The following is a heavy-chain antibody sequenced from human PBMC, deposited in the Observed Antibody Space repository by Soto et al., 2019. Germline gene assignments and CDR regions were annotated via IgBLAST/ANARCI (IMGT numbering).Heavy chain of an antibody. J-gene: IGHJ4*02. Sequence: KEAGPTLVKPTQTLTLTCPFSGFSLSTSGVGVGWIRQPQGKALEWLALNYWDDDKRYRPSPKSRLTITKDTSKNQVVVTMTNMDPVDTATYYCAHIDYGSGSFDYWGQGTLVTVSS. CDR3: AHIDYGSGSFDY. CDR2: NYWDDDK. D-gene: IGHD3-10*01. CDR1: GFSLSTSGVG. V-gene: IGHV2-5*02.